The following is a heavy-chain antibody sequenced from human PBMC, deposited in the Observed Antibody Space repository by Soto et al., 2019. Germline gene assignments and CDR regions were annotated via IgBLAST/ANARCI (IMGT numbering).Heavy chain of an antibody. CDR2: IYYSGST. CDR3: ARLRYNWNDVGAFDI. D-gene: IGHD1-20*01. CDR1: GGSISSYY. Sequence: QVQLQESGPGLVKPSETLSLTCTVSGGSISSYYWSWIRQPPGKGREWIGYIYYSGSTNYNPSLKSRVTISVDTSKNQFSLKLSSVTAADTAVYYCARLRYNWNDVGAFDIWGQGTMVTVSS. V-gene: IGHV4-59*08. J-gene: IGHJ3*02.